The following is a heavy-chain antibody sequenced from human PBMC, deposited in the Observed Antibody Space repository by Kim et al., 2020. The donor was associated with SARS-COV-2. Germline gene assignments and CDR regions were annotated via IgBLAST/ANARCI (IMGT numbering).Heavy chain of an antibody. CDR2: TK. CDR3: TMGRELPPDY. V-gene: IGHV3-49*02. J-gene: IGHJ4*02. Sequence: TKEYAASVKGRFTISRDDSKSIAYLQMNSLKTEDTAVYYCTMGRELPPDYWGQGTLVTVSS. D-gene: IGHD1-26*01.